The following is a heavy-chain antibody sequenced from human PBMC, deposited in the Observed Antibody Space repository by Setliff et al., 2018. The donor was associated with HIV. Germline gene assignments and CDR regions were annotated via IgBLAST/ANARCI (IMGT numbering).Heavy chain of an antibody. D-gene: IGHD3-22*01. V-gene: IGHV4-38-2*01. CDR3: ARYVLDLVISVYGF. J-gene: IGHJ4*02. CDR2: IYHTGSS. CDR1: GFSISSRYY. Sequence: TSETLSLTCDVSGFSISSRYYWGWIRQSPGKGLEWIGNIYHTGSSDYNPSLNDRATISLDTSKNQFSLTLNSVTAADTAVYYCARYVLDLVISVYGFWGQGIPVTVSS.